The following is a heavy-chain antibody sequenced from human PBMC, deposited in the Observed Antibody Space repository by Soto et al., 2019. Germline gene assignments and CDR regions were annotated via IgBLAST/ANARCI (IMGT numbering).Heavy chain of an antibody. D-gene: IGHD2-2*01. Sequence: QVQLGQSGAEVKKPGSSVKVSCKASGGTFSSYAISWLRQPPGQGLEWMGGIIPISGTANYAQKFQGRVTITADESTSTAYMELSSLRSEDTAVYYCARSQGSSTSLEIYYYYYYGMDVWGQGTTVTVSS. CDR3: ARSQGSSTSLEIYYYYYYGMDV. CDR2: IIPISGTA. J-gene: IGHJ6*02. V-gene: IGHV1-69*01. CDR1: GGTFSSYA.